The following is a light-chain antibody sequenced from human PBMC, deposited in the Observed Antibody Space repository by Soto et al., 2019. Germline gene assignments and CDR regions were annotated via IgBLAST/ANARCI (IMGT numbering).Light chain of an antibody. CDR1: QSVLYSSNNKNY. J-gene: IGKJ4*01. CDR2: WAS. CDR3: QKYYSTPF. Sequence: DIVMTQSPDSLAVSLGERATINCKSSQSVLYSSNNKNYLAWYQQKPGQPPKLLIYWASTRESGVPDRFSGSGSGTDFTLTISSLQAEDVAVYYCQKYYSTPFFGGGTKVEIK. V-gene: IGKV4-1*01.